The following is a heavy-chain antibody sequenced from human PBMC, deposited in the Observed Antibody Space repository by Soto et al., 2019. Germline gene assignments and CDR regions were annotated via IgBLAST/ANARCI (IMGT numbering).Heavy chain of an antibody. CDR1: GGSISSGDYY. D-gene: IGHD4-17*01. V-gene: IGHV4-30-4*01. Sequence: SETLSLTCTVSGGSISSGDYYWSLIRQTPGKGLEWIGYIYYSGSTYYNPSLKSRVTISVDTSKNQFSLKLSSVTAADTAVYYCARARTTVTPNWFDPWGQGTLVTVSS. CDR3: ARARTTVTPNWFDP. CDR2: IYYSGST. J-gene: IGHJ5*02.